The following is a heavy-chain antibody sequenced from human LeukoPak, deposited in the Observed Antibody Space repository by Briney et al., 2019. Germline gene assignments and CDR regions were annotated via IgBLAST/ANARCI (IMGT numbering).Heavy chain of an antibody. Sequence: PSETLSLTCTVSGGSISSSSYYWGWIRQPPGKGLEWIGSIYYSGSTYYNPSLKSRVTISVDTSKNQFSLKLSSVTAADTAVYYCARLGRAYYFDYWGQGTLVTVSS. CDR3: ARLGRAYYFDY. CDR2: IYYSGST. CDR1: GGSISSSSYY. D-gene: IGHD2-15*01. V-gene: IGHV4-39*01. J-gene: IGHJ4*02.